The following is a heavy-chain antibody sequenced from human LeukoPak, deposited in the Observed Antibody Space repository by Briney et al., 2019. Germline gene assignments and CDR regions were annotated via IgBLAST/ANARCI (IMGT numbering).Heavy chain of an antibody. V-gene: IGHV3-53*01. CDR1: GFTVSSNY. CDR3: ARVEKLLRYYYYYYMDV. CDR2: IYSGGST. Sequence: PGGSLRLSCAASGFTVSSNYMSWVRQAPGKGLEWVSVIYSGGSTYYADSVKGRFTISRDSSKNTLYLQMNSLRAEDTAVYYCARVEKLLRYYYYYYMDVWGKGTTVTVSS. D-gene: IGHD1-26*01. J-gene: IGHJ6*03.